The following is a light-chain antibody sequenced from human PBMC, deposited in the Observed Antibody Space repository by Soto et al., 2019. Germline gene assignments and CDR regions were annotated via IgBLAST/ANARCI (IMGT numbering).Light chain of an antibody. J-gene: IGKJ4*01. CDR2: AAS. Sequence: ELTQSPSFLSASVGDRVTITCRASQGISSYLAWYQQKPGKAPKLLIYAASTLQSGVPSRFSGSGSGTEFTLTISSLQPDDFATYYCQQYNSYSLTFGGGTKVDIK. V-gene: IGKV1-9*01. CDR3: QQYNSYSLT. CDR1: QGISSY.